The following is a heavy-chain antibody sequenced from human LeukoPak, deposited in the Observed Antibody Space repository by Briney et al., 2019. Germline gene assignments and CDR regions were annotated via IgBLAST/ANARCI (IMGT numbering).Heavy chain of an antibody. CDR3: TTDWVRTPRGSGSYYNEMGAYYYYYMDV. J-gene: IGHJ6*03. D-gene: IGHD3-10*01. CDR2: IRYDGSNK. V-gene: IGHV3-30*02. CDR1: GFTFSGHT. Sequence: GGSLRLSCAASGFTFSGHTMHWVRQAPGKGLEWVAFIRYDGSNKYYADSVKGRFTISRDNSKNTLYLQMNSLRAEDTAVYYCTTDWVRTPRGSGSYYNEMGAYYYYYMDVWGKGTTVTVSS.